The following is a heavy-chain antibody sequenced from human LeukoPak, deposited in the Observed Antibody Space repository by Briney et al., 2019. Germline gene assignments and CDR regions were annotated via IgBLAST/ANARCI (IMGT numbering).Heavy chain of an antibody. Sequence: TGGSLRLSCAASGFTVSSNYMTWVRQAPGKGLKWVSVIYSGGNTYYADSVKGRFTISRDNSKNTLYLQMNSLRAEDTAVYYCAAARQWLVPDYWGQGTLVTVSS. J-gene: IGHJ4*02. D-gene: IGHD6-19*01. CDR3: AAARQWLVPDY. V-gene: IGHV3-53*01. CDR1: GFTVSSNY. CDR2: IYSGGNT.